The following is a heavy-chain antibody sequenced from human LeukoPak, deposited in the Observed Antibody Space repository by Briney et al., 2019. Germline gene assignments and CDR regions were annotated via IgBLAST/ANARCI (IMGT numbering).Heavy chain of an antibody. V-gene: IGHV1-8*01. D-gene: IGHD3-3*01. CDR3: ARVIGYPYDLWSGYYYYYYGMDV. CDR1: GYTFTSYD. Sequence: ASVKVSCKASGYTFTSYDINWVRQATGQGLEWMGWMNPNSGNTGYAQKFQGRVTMTRNTSISTAYMELSSLRSEDTAVYYCARVIGYPYDLWSGYYYYYYGMDVWGQGTTVTVSS. J-gene: IGHJ6*02. CDR2: MNPNSGNT.